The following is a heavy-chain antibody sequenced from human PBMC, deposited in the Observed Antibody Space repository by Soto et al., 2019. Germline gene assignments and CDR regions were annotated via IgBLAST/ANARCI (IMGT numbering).Heavy chain of an antibody. CDR1: GGSVSSGSYH. CDR3: ARLSAAWFDP. Sequence: QVQLQESGPGLVKPSETLSLTCTVSGGSVSSGSYHWGWIRQPPGKGLEWIGYIYHSGSTNYNPSLKRRVTIPVDTSKDQLSPSLTSGPAADTAVYYCARLSAAWFDPWGQGTLVTVAS. J-gene: IGHJ5*02. V-gene: IGHV4-61*01. D-gene: IGHD6-19*01. CDR2: IYHSGST.